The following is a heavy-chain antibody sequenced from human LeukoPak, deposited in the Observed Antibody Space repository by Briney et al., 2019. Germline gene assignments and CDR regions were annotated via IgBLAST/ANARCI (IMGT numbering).Heavy chain of an antibody. D-gene: IGHD3-22*01. CDR1: GGSISSHY. J-gene: IGHJ4*02. V-gene: IGHV4-59*04. CDR2: IYYSGST. Sequence: SETLSLTCIVSGGSISSHYWAWIRQPPGKGLEWIGSIYYSGSTYYNPSLKSRVTMSVDTSKNQFSLKLSSVTAADTAVYFCATLIVRRVYWGQGTLVTVSS. CDR3: ATLIVRRVY.